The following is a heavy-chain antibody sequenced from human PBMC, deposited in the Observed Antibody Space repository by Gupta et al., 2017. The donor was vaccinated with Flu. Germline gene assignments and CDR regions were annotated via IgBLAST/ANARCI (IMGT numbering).Heavy chain of an antibody. J-gene: IGHJ4*02. D-gene: IGHD6-19*01. V-gene: IGHV1-18*01. CDR1: GYTFTNYG. CDR3: ARGGYTSGWPSFDY. Sequence: QVQLVQSGAEVKKPGASVKVSCKVSGYTFTNYGISWVRQAPGQGLELMGWISTSNGNTNYAQKVQGRVTMTADTSTSIVYMELRSLRSDDTAVYYCARGGYTSGWPSFDYWGLGTLVTVSS. CDR2: ISTSNGNT.